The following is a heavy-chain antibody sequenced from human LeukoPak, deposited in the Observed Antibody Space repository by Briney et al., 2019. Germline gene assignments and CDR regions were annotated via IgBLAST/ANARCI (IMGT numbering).Heavy chain of an antibody. Sequence: ASVKVSCKASGYTFTSYGISWVRQAPGQGLEWMGWISAYNGNTNYAQKLQGRVTMTTDTSTSTAYMELWSLRSDDTAVYYCARETGYCSGGSCYLYYYYGMDVWGQGTTVTVSS. J-gene: IGHJ6*02. CDR1: GYTFTSYG. CDR3: ARETGYCSGGSCYLYYYYGMDV. V-gene: IGHV1-18*01. CDR2: ISAYNGNT. D-gene: IGHD2-15*01.